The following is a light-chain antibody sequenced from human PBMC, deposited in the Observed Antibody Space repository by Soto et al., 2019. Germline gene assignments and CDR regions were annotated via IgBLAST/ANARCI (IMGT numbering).Light chain of an antibody. CDR3: LQDYSYPRT. Sequence: ATQMTQSPSSLSASVGDRVTITCRASQGIRKDLGWYQQKPGKPPKLLIYAASILESGVPSRFSGSGSGTDFTLTISSLQPEDFATYFCLQDYSYPRTFGQGTKVEIK. CDR2: AAS. J-gene: IGKJ1*01. CDR1: QGIRKD. V-gene: IGKV1-6*01.